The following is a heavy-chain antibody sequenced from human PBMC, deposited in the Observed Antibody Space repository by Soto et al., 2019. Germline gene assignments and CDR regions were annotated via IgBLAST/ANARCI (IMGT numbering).Heavy chain of an antibody. Sequence: QLQLQESGPGLVKPSETLSLTCTVSGGSISSSSYYWAWVRQPPGKGLEWIGSVYYSGTTYYNPSLKSRVTIPADTSKNQFPQKLSSVTAAATAVFDCARLIHCKTTSCYFDYWGQGTLVTVSS. CDR1: GGSISSSSYY. D-gene: IGHD2-2*01. V-gene: IGHV4-39*01. CDR2: VYYSGTT. CDR3: ARLIHCKTTSCYFDY. J-gene: IGHJ4*02.